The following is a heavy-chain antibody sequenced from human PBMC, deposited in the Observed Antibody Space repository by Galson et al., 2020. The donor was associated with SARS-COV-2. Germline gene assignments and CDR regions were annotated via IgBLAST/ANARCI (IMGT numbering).Heavy chain of an antibody. CDR1: GFTFSSYS. Sequence: GGSLRLSCAASGFTFSSYSMNWVRQAPGKGLEWVSSISSSSSYIYYADSVKGRFTISRDNAKNSLYLQMNSLRAEDTAVYYCARANDFGIAAIDWFDPWGQGILVTVSS. D-gene: IGHD6-25*01. V-gene: IGHV3-21*01. CDR2: ISSSSSYI. J-gene: IGHJ5*02. CDR3: ARANDFGIAAIDWFDP.